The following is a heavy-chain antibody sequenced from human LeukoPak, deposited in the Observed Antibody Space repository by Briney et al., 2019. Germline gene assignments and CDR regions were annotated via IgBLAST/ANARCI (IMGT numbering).Heavy chain of an antibody. Sequence: SVTVSCTASGGTFSSYAISWVRQAPGQGLEWMGRIIPILGIANYAQKFQGRVTITADKSTSTAYMELSSLRSEDTAVYYCAMGTYYYAERDYWGQGTLVTVSS. CDR2: IIPILGIA. V-gene: IGHV1-69*04. CDR3: AMGTYYYAERDY. CDR1: GGTFSSYA. J-gene: IGHJ4*02. D-gene: IGHD3-10*01.